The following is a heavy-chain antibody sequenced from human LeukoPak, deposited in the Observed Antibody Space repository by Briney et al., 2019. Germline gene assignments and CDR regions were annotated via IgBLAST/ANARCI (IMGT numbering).Heavy chain of an antibody. CDR1: GGSISSGNYY. D-gene: IGHD3-9*01. Sequence: SETLSLTCTVSGGSISSGNYYWSWLRQPPGKGLEWIGYIYYSGNTHYNPSLKTRVTILVDTSKNQFSLKLSSVTAADTAVYYCARSGDYDILTGSKYYFDYWGQGTLVTVSS. CDR3: ARSGDYDILTGSKYYFDY. V-gene: IGHV4-30-4*01. J-gene: IGHJ4*02. CDR2: IYYSGNT.